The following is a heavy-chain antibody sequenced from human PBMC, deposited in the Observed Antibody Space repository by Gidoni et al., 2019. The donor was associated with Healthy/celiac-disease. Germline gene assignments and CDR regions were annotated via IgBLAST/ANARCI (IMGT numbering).Heavy chain of an antibody. CDR1: GGTFSSDA. V-gene: IGHV1-69*01. J-gene: IGHJ3*02. CDR2: IIPIFGTA. Sequence: QVQLVQSGAEVKKPGSSVKVSCKASGGTFSSDAISWGRQAPGQGLEWMGGIIPIFGTANYAQKFQGRVTITADESTSTAYMELSSLRSEDTAVYYCARDAHCSGGSCYINAFDIWGQGTMVTVSS. D-gene: IGHD2-15*01. CDR3: ARDAHCSGGSCYINAFDI.